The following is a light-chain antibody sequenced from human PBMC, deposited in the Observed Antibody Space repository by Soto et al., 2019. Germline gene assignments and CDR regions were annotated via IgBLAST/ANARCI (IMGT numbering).Light chain of an antibody. CDR1: QGISSH. CDR2: TAS. V-gene: IGKV1-8*01. Sequence: AIRMTQSPSSFSASTGDRVTITCRASQGISSHLAWYQVKPGKAPRLLIYTASYLESGAPSRYSCSGSGTDFTLTMSYVQSEDFAVYYCQQYFSYPLTFGGGTKVESK. J-gene: IGKJ4*01. CDR3: QQYFSYPLT.